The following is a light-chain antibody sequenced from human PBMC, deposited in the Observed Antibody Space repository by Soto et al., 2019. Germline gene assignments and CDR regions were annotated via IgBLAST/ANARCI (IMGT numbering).Light chain of an antibody. J-gene: IGLJ1*01. V-gene: IGLV2-14*01. CDR2: EVS. CDR1: SSDVGGYNY. CDR3: SSYTSSSTLAFYV. Sequence: QSALTQPASVSGAPGQSITISCTGTSSDVGGYNYVSWYQQHPGKAPKLMIYEVSNRPSGVSNRFSGSKSGNTASLTISGLQAADEADYYCSSYTSSSTLAFYVFGTGTKLTVL.